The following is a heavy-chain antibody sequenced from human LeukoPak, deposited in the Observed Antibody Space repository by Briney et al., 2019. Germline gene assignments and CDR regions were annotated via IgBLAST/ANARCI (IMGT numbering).Heavy chain of an antibody. Sequence: GASVKVSCKASGYTFTGYYMHWVRQAPGQGLEWMGWMNPNSGNTGYAQKFQGRVTMTRNTSISTAYMELSSLRSEDTAVYYCARWGGGSLRPVDYWGQGTLVTVSS. CDR3: ARWGGGSLRPVDY. V-gene: IGHV1-8*02. D-gene: IGHD3-16*01. CDR1: GYTFTGYY. CDR2: MNPNSGNT. J-gene: IGHJ4*02.